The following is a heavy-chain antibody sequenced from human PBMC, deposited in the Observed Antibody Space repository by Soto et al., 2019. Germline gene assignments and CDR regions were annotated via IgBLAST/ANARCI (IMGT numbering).Heavy chain of an antibody. J-gene: IGHJ4*02. CDR2: MNPNSGNT. CDR1: GYTFTSYD. V-gene: IGHV1-8*01. CDR3: ARGKVPYYFDY. Sequence: ASVKVSCKASGYTFTSYDINWVRQATGQGLEWMGWMNPNSGNTGYAQKFQGRVTITADESTSTAYMELSSLRSEDTAVYYCARGKVPYYFDYWGQGTLVTSPQ.